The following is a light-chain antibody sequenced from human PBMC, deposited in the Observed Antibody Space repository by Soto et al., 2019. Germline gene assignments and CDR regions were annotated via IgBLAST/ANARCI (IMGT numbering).Light chain of an antibody. V-gene: IGKV1-5*01. CDR2: DAS. J-gene: IGKJ5*01. Sequence: IHLTRTPSTLSASVLDEVTITCRASQTISRWLAWYQQKPGRAPKLLIYDASTLESGVPSRFSGSGSETEFTLTISRLQPDDFATYLCHSRAFGQGTRLEIK. CDR1: QTISRW. CDR3: HSRA.